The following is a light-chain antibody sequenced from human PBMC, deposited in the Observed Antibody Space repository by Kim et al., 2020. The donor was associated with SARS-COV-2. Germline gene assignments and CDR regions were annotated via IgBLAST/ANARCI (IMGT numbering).Light chain of an antibody. Sequence: QTATLTCTGNSNNVGNEGAAWPQQHQGHPPNLLFHRDDNRPPSISERLSASTSGNTASLTITGLQPEDEAAYYCSAWDTSLGAWVFGGGTQLTVL. V-gene: IGLV10-54*01. CDR2: RDD. J-gene: IGLJ3*02. CDR1: SNNVGNEG. CDR3: SAWDTSLGAWV.